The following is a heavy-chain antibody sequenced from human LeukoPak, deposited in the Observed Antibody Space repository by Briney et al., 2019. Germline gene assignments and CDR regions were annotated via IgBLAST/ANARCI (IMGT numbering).Heavy chain of an antibody. D-gene: IGHD6-13*01. CDR3: ARLGGYSSSWNPYDY. V-gene: IGHV4-59*08. Sequence: SETLSLTCTVSGGSISSYYWSWIRQPPGKGLEWIGYIYYSGSTNYNPSLKSRVTISVDTSKNQFSLKLSFVTAADTAVYYCARLGGYSSSWNPYDYWGQGTLVTVSS. CDR2: IYYSGST. J-gene: IGHJ4*02. CDR1: GGSISSYY.